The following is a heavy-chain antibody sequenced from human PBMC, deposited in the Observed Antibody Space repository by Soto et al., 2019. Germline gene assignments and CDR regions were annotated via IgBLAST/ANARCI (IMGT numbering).Heavy chain of an antibody. Sequence: GGSLRLSCAASGFTFSSYGMHWVRQAPGKGLEWVAVIWYDGSNKYYADSVKGRFTISRDNSKNTLYLQMNSLRAEDTAVYYCARGVAAAGTLTLSRWIFDYWGQGTLVTVSS. CDR1: GFTFSSYG. CDR3: ARGVAAAGTLTLSRWIFDY. J-gene: IGHJ4*02. V-gene: IGHV3-33*01. CDR2: IWYDGSNK. D-gene: IGHD6-13*01.